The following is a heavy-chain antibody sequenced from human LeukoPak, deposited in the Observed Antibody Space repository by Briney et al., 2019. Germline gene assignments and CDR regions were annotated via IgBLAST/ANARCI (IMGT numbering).Heavy chain of an antibody. J-gene: IGHJ4*02. CDR3: AREPTRVGRVELLYPHFDF. D-gene: IGHD2-2*02. Sequence: ASVKVSCKASGYSFTGYYMHWVRQAPGQGPEWIGWINPKSGGTDSAQKFQGRVTMTRDTSISTAYMELSRLRSDDMATYYCAREPTRVGRVELLYPHFDFWGQGTLVTVSS. CDR2: INPKSGGT. CDR1: GYSFTGYY. V-gene: IGHV1-2*02.